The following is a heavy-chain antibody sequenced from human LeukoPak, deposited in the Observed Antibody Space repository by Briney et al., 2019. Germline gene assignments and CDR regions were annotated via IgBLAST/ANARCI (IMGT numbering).Heavy chain of an antibody. CDR1: GGTFSSYA. D-gene: IGHD1-1*01. J-gene: IGHJ3*02. V-gene: IGHV1-2*02. CDR3: ARAVEMDDAFDI. CDR2: INPNSGGT. Sequence: ASVKVSCKASGGTFSSYAISWVRQAPGQGLEWMGWINPNSGGTNYAQKFQGRVTMTRDTSISTAYMELSSLRSEDTAVYYCARAVEMDDAFDIWGQGTMVTVSS.